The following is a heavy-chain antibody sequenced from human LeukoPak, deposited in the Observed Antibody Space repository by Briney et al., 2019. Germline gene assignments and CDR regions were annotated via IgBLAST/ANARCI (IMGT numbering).Heavy chain of an antibody. CDR1: GFTFSSYA. V-gene: IGHV3-23*01. CDR3: AKDRTSSGYYSHFDY. Sequence: GGSLRLSCAASGFTFSSYAMSWVRQAPGKGLEWVSAISGSGGSTYYADSVKGRFTISRDNPKNTLYLQMNSLRAEDTAVYYCAKDRTSSGYYSHFDYWGQGTLVTVSS. J-gene: IGHJ4*02. D-gene: IGHD3-22*01. CDR2: ISGSGGST.